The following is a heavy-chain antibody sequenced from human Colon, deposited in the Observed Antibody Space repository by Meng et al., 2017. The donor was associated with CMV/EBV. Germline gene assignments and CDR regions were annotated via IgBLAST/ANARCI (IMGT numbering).Heavy chain of an antibody. V-gene: IGHV4-39*07. CDR1: GGSISSSSYY. D-gene: IGHD2-21*01. CDR2: IYYSGST. CDR3: AREGVIAKEFDY. Sequence: SETLSLTCTVSGGSISSSSYYWGWIRQPPGKGLEWIGSIYYSGSTYYNPFLKSRVTISVDTSKNQFSLKLSSVTAADTAVYYCAREGVIAKEFDYWGQGTLVTVSS. J-gene: IGHJ4*02.